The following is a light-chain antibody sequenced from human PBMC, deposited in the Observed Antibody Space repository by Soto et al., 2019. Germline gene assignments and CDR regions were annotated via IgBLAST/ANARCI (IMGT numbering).Light chain of an antibody. CDR1: QSVSSS. J-gene: IGKJ1*01. CDR2: GAS. V-gene: IGKV3-15*01. Sequence: EIVMTQSPATLSVSPGETATLSCRASQSVSSSLAWYQQQPGQAPRLVIYGASTRATGIPARFSGSGSGTEFTLTISSLDFGDSAVYYCQQYNNWRTVGQGTKVDSK. CDR3: QQYNNWRT.